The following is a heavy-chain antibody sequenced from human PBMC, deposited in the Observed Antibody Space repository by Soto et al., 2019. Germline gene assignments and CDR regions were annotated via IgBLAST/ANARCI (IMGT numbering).Heavy chain of an antibody. D-gene: IGHD6-6*01. V-gene: IGHV3-64*01. CDR1: GFTLSGYA. Sequence: EVQLAESGGGLAQPGGSLRLSCAASGFTLSGYAMDWVRQAPGKGLEYVSGISSNGVGTYYANSVQGRFTISRDNSKNAVYPQMSSLRPKDMAVYYSARQARPDFDYLGDWDDRTTVTV. CDR3: ARQARPDFDYLGD. CDR2: ISSNGVGT. J-gene: IGHJ6*03.